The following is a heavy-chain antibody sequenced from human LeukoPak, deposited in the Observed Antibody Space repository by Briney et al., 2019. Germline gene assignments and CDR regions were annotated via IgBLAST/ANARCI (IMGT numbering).Heavy chain of an antibody. CDR3: ARDLIPPRVYGYEFDY. CDR2: ISSSSSYI. J-gene: IGHJ4*02. D-gene: IGHD5-18*01. V-gene: IGHV3-21*01. CDR1: GFTFSSYS. Sequence: LGGSLRLSCAASGFTFSSYSMNWVRQAPGKGLEWVSSISSSSSYIYYADSVKGRFTISRDNAKNSLYLQMNSLRAEDTAVYYCARDLIPPRVYGYEFDYWGQGTLVTVSS.